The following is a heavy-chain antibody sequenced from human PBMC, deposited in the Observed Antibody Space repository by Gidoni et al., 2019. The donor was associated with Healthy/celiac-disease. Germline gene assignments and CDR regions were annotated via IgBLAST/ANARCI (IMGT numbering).Heavy chain of an antibody. V-gene: IGHV4-31*03. Sequence: QVQLQESGPGLVKPSQTLSLTCTVSGGSISSGGYYWSWIRQHPGKGLEWIGYIYYSGSTYYNPSLKSRVTISVDTSKNQFSLKLSSVTAADTAVYYCARESLDPGTTTGDAFDIWGQGTMVTVSS. D-gene: IGHD1-7*01. CDR3: ARESLDPGTTTGDAFDI. CDR1: GGSISSGGYY. CDR2: IYYSGST. J-gene: IGHJ3*02.